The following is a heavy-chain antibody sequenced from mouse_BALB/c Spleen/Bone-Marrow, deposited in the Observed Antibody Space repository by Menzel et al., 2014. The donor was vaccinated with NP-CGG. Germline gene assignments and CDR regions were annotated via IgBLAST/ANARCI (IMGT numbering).Heavy chain of an antibody. CDR1: GYSFTGYF. J-gene: IGHJ2*01. D-gene: IGHD1-1*01. Sequence: EVQGVESGPELVKPGASVKISCKASGYSFTGYFMNWVMQSHGKSLEWIGRINPYNGDTFYNQMFKGKATLTVDKSSSTAHMELRSLASEDSAVYYCARSGYYGSSYFDYWGQGTTLTVSS. CDR3: ARSGYYGSSYFDY. V-gene: IGHV1-20*02. CDR2: INPYNGDT.